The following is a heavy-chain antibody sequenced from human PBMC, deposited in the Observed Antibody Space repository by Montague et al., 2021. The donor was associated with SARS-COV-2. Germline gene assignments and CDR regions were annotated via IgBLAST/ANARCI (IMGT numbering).Heavy chain of an antibody. V-gene: IGHV3-23*01. CDR3: AFRSGDY. Sequence: SLRLSCAASGFTFSSNAMSWVRQAPGKGLEWVSAISGSVISTYYADSVKGWFIISRDNSKNTLYLQMNSLRAEDTAVYYCAFRSGDYWGQGTLVTVSS. J-gene: IGHJ4*02. D-gene: IGHD3-3*01. CDR2: ISGSVIST. CDR1: GFTFSSNA.